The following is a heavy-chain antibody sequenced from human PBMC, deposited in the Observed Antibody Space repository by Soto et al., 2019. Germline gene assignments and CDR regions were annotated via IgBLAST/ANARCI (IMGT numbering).Heavy chain of an antibody. CDR2: IYYSGST. Sequence: PSETLSLTCTVSGGSISSYYWSWIRQPPGKGLEWIGYIYYSGSTNYNPSLKSRVTISVETSKNQFSPKLSSVTAADTAVYYCARRYGGNVDYWGQGTLVTVAS. D-gene: IGHD2-15*01. CDR1: GGSISSYY. CDR3: ARRYGGNVDY. V-gene: IGHV4-59*08. J-gene: IGHJ4*02.